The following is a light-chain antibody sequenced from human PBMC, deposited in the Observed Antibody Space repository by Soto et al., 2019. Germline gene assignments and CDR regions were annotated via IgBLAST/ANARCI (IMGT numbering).Light chain of an antibody. CDR3: QQYDISSGT. Sequence: DLQMTQSPSTLSSSVGERVTITCRASQSIGVWLAWYQQKPGRAPKLLIYDASTLQRGVPSRFSGSGSETEFTLNISSLQPEDFATYYCQQYDISSGTFGQGTKVEIK. J-gene: IGKJ1*01. CDR2: DAS. V-gene: IGKV1-5*01. CDR1: QSIGVW.